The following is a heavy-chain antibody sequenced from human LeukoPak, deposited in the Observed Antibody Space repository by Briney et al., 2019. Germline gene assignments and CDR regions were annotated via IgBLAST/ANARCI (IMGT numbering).Heavy chain of an antibody. D-gene: IGHD2-21*01. J-gene: IGHJ4*02. Sequence: GGSLRLSCRASGFTFSNYWMSWVRQAPGKGLEWVANLNEDGSEKYYVDSVEGRFTISRDNAKNSQYLQMNSLRAEDTAIYYCAARRDVYSDWGQGTLVTVSS. V-gene: IGHV3-7*01. CDR2: LNEDGSEK. CDR1: GFTFSNYW. CDR3: AARRDVYSD.